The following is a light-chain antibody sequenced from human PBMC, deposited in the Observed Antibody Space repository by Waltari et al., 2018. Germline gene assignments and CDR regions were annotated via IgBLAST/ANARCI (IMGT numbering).Light chain of an antibody. J-gene: IGLJ2*01. V-gene: IGLV2-23*01. CDR2: AAS. Sequence: QSALTQPASVSGSPGQSITISCTGTSSDVGSYKLVSWYQQPPGKAPRLMISAASNRPSGASNRFSGSKSGNPASLTISGLQAEDEAAYYCCSYAGSSTVKFGEGTYLTVL. CDR1: SSDVGSYKL. CDR3: CSYAGSSTVK.